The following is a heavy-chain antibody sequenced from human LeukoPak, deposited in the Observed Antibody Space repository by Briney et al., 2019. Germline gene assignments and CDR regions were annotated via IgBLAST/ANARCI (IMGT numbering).Heavy chain of an antibody. V-gene: IGHV3-30*18. CDR2: ISYDGSNK. CDR3: AKTYVVRGVNYYYGMDV. J-gene: IGHJ6*02. CDR1: GFTFSSYG. Sequence: GGSLRLSCAASGFTFSSYGMPWVRQAPGKGLEWVAVISYDGSNKYYADSVKGRFTISRDNSKNTLYLQMNSLRAEDTAVYYCAKTYVVRGVNYYYGMDVWGQGTTVTVSS. D-gene: IGHD3-10*01.